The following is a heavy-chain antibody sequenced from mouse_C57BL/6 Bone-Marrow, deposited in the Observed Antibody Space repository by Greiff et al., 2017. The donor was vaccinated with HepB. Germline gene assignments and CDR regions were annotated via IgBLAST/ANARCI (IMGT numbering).Heavy chain of an antibody. CDR2: IDPENGDT. D-gene: IGHD2-1*01. Sequence: VQLQQSGAELVRPGASVKLSCTASGFNIKDDYMHWVKQRPEQGLEWIGWIDPENGDTEYASKFQGKATITADTSSNTAYLQRSSLTSEDTAVYYCTPIYYGFAYWGQGTLVTVSA. V-gene: IGHV14-4*01. CDR3: TPIYYGFAY. CDR1: GFNIKDDY. J-gene: IGHJ3*01.